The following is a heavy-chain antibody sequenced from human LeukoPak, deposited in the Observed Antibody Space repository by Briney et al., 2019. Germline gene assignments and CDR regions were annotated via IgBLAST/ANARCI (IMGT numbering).Heavy chain of an antibody. CDR3: ARTRYSGSYGGADY. D-gene: IGHD1-26*01. CDR2: INRNGGST. Sequence: GGSLRLSCAASGFTFDAYGMTWVRQAPGKGLEWVSGINRNGGSTGYADSVKGRFTISRDNAKNSLYLQMNSLRAEDTALYHCARTRYSGSYGGADYWGQGTLVTVPS. J-gene: IGHJ4*02. CDR1: GFTFDAYG. V-gene: IGHV3-20*01.